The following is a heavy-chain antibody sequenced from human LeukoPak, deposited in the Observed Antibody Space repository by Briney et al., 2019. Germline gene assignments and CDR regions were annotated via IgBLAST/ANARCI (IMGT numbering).Heavy chain of an antibody. J-gene: IGHJ3*02. CDR3: ASISTADAFDI. D-gene: IGHD4-17*01. CDR1: GFTFSDYY. CDR2: ISSSGSTI. Sequence: GGSLRLSCAASGFTFSDYYMSWIRQAPGKGLEWVSYISSSGSTIYYADSVKGRFTISRDNAKNSLYLQMNSLRAEDTAVYYCASISTADAFDIWGQGTMVTVSS. V-gene: IGHV3-11*04.